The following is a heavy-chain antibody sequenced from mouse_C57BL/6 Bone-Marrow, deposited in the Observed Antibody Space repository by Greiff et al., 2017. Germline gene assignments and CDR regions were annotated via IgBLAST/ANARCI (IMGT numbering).Heavy chain of an antibody. CDR2: IWTGGGT. V-gene: IGHV2-9-1*01. Sequence: VKLMESGPGLVAPSQSLSITCTVSGFSLTSYAISWVRQPPGKGLEWLGVIWTGGGTNYNSALKSRLSISKDNSKSQVFLKMNSLQTDDTARYYCARNTHYYGSSFPFDYWGQGTTLTVSS. J-gene: IGHJ2*01. CDR3: ARNTHYYGSSFPFDY. CDR1: GFSLTSYA. D-gene: IGHD1-1*01.